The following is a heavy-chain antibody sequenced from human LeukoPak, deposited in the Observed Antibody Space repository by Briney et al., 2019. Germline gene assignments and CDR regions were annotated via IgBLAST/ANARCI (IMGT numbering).Heavy chain of an antibody. J-gene: IGHJ4*02. CDR1: GGSISSSSYY. V-gene: IGHV4-39*07. Sequence: SETLSLTCTVSGGSISSSSYYWGWIRQPPGKGLEWIGSIYYSGSTYYNPSLKSRVTISVDTSKNQFSLKLSSVTAADTAVYYCARDYYDSSGYPFCDYWGQGTLVTVSS. D-gene: IGHD3-22*01. CDR3: ARDYYDSSGYPFCDY. CDR2: IYYSGST.